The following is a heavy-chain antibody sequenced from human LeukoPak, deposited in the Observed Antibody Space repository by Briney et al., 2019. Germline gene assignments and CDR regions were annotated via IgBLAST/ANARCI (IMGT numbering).Heavy chain of an antibody. Sequence: PGGSLRLSCAASGFTFSSYSMNWVRQAPGKGLEWVSAISGSGGSTYYADSVKGRFTISRDNSKNTLYLQMNSLRAEDTAVYYCAKKPYSSSWLNFDYWGQGTLVTVSS. CDR2: ISGSGGST. CDR3: AKKPYSSSWLNFDY. D-gene: IGHD6-13*01. CDR1: GFTFSSYS. J-gene: IGHJ4*02. V-gene: IGHV3-23*01.